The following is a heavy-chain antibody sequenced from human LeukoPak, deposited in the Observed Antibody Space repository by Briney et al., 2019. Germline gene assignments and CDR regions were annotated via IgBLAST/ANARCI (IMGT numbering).Heavy chain of an antibody. J-gene: IGHJ4*02. V-gene: IGHV3-7*01. D-gene: IGHD3-3*01. CDR1: GFSFSTHW. CDR2: IKQDGSDK. CDR3: AREGSGHDSWSGHPY. Sequence: GGSLRLSCAASGFSFSTHWMSWFRQAPGKGLEWVALIKQDGSDKHYVDSVKGRFTISRDNAKNSLYLRMNSLRADDTAVYYCAREGSGHDSWSGHPYWGQGTLVTVSS.